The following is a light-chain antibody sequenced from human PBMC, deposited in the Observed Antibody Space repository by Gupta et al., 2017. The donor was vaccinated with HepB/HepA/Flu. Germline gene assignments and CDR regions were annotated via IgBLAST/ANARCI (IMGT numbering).Light chain of an antibody. J-gene: IGLJ3*02. V-gene: IGLV1-44*01. CDR1: SSNIGGRT. Sequence: QSLLTQPPSASGTPGQRVTISCSGDSSNIGGRTVNWYQHFPGTAPKLLIYDTNKRPSGIPDRFSGSRSGTSASLAISGLQLEDEADYYCAAWDDSLKGWVFGGGTKLTVL. CDR3: AAWDDSLKGWV. CDR2: DTN.